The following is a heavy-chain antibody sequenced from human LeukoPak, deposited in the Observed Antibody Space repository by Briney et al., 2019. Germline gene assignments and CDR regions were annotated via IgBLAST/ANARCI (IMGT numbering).Heavy chain of an antibody. CDR3: ARVQCGGDCHYYYYYYMDV. V-gene: IGHV4-59*01. Sequence: PSETLTLTCTVSGVSISSYYWSWIRQPPGKGLEWIGYIYYSGSTNYNPSLKSRVTISVDTSKNQFSLKLSSVTAADTAVYYCARVQCGGDCHYYYYYYMDVWGKGTTVTVSS. CDR2: IYYSGST. J-gene: IGHJ6*03. D-gene: IGHD2-21*02. CDR1: GVSISSYY.